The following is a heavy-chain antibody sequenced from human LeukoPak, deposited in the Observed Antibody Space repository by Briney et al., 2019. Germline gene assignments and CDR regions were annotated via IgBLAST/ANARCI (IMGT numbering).Heavy chain of an antibody. CDR2: IYYSGTT. CDR1: GGSISNSHYY. V-gene: IGHV4-39*01. CDR3: ARQSSDYYYYYIDV. J-gene: IGHJ6*03. Sequence: SETLSLTCTVSGGSISNSHYYWGWIRQSPGKGLEWIGSIYYSGTTYYNPSLESRVTISDDTSMNRFSLMLTSLTAADTAVYYCARQSSDYYYYYIDVWGEGTTVIVSS.